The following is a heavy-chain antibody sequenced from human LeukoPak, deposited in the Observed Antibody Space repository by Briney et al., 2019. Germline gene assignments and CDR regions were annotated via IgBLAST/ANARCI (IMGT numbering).Heavy chain of an antibody. Sequence: GALVKVSCKASGYTFTGYYMHWVRQAPGQGLEWMGWINPDSGGTNYAQKFQGRVTMTRDTSISTSYMELSRLTSDDTAVYYCARDCSSTSCYSTNDAFDIWGQGTMVTVSS. V-gene: IGHV1-2*02. CDR2: INPDSGGT. CDR1: GYTFTGYY. J-gene: IGHJ3*02. D-gene: IGHD2-2*01. CDR3: ARDCSSTSCYSTNDAFDI.